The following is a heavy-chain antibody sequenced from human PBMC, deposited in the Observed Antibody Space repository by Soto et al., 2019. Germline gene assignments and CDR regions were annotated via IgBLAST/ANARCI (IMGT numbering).Heavy chain of an antibody. CDR1: GFTFSSYS. J-gene: IGHJ4*02. V-gene: IGHV3-48*01. D-gene: IGHD6-25*01. Sequence: EVQLVESGGGLVQPGGSLRLSCAASGFTFSSYSMNWVRQAPGKGLEWVSYISSSSSMIHYADSVKGRFTISRDNAKNSLYLQMNSLRADDTAVYYCARDREGDGYNFDYWGQGTLVTVSS. CDR3: ARDREGDGYNFDY. CDR2: ISSSSSMI.